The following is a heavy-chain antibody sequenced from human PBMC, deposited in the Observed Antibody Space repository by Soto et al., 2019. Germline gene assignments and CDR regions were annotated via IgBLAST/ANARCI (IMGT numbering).Heavy chain of an antibody. CDR2: IIHTGST. D-gene: IGHD2-2*01. J-gene: IGHJ4*02. V-gene: IGHV4-34*12. CDR1: GGSFSGYY. Sequence: PSATLSLTCAVYGGSFSGYYWSWIRQPPGKGLEWIGEIIHTGSTNYNPSLKSRVTISIDTSKKQFSLKLSSVTAADTAVYYCAPQVVPTATKKPWGQGTLVTVSS. CDR3: APQVVPTATKKP.